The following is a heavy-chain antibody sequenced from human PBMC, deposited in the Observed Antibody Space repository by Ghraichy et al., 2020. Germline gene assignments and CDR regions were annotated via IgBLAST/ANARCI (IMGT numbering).Heavy chain of an antibody. CDR2: ISYNGKS. CDR3: ARYQSSSTFVPFSIRGRWSDP. Sequence: SETLSLTCTVSGGSISRGSYYWSWIRQHPGKGLEWIGYISYNGKSYYNPSLKSRLIVSIDTSKNQFSLKMSSVTAADTAIYYCARYQSSSTFVPFSIRGRWSDPWGQGTLVTVSS. V-gene: IGHV4-31*03. CDR1: GGSISRGSYY. J-gene: IGHJ5*02. D-gene: IGHD2/OR15-2a*01.